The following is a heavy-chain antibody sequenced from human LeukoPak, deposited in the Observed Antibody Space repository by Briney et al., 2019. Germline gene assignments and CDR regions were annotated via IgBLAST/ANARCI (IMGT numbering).Heavy chain of an antibody. Sequence: SETLSLTCTVSGYSISSGYYWGWIRQPPGKGLEWIGSIYYSGSTYYNPSLKSRVTISVDTSKNQVSLKLSSVTAADTAVYFCARDWGVGGRPGYMDVWGKGTTVTVSS. J-gene: IGHJ6*03. CDR2: IYYSGST. CDR1: GYSISSGYY. D-gene: IGHD6-6*01. CDR3: ARDWGVGGRPGYMDV. V-gene: IGHV4-38-2*02.